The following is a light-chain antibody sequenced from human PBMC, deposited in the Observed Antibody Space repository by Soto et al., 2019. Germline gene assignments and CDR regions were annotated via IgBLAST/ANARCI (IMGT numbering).Light chain of an antibody. V-gene: IGKV3-15*01. Sequence: VMTQSPATLSVSPGERATLSCRASQSVSSNVAWYQLKPGQAPRLVIYAASTRATDIPATFSGSGSGTEFTLPISSLQSEDFAVYYCQQYNTGPPWTFGQGTRVEIK. CDR1: QSVSSN. CDR3: QQYNTGPPWT. J-gene: IGKJ1*01. CDR2: AAS.